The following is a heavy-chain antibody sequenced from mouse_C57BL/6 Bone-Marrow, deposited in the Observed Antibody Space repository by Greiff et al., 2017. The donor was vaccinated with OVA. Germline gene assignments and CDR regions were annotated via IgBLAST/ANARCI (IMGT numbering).Heavy chain of an antibody. CDR2: ISSGGSYT. Sequence: VESGGDLVKPGGSLKLSCAASGFTFSSYGMSWVRQTPDKRLEWVATISSGGSYTYYPDSVKGRFTISRDNAKNTLYLQMSSLKSEDTAMYYCARQGGYYSWFAYWGQGTLVTVSA. CDR3: ARQGGYYSWFAY. V-gene: IGHV5-6*01. D-gene: IGHD2-3*01. J-gene: IGHJ3*01. CDR1: GFTFSSYG.